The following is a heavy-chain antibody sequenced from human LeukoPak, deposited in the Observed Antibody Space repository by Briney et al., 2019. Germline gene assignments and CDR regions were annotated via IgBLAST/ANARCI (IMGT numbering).Heavy chain of an antibody. V-gene: IGHV4-34*01. D-gene: IGHD3-10*01. Sequence: SETLSLTCAVYGGSFSGYYWSWIRQPPGKGREWIGEINHSGSTNYNPSLKSRVTISVDTSKNQFSLKLSSVTAADTAVYYCARGSVYGSGSYHFDYWGQGTLVTVSS. CDR1: GGSFSGYY. CDR3: ARGSVYGSGSYHFDY. CDR2: INHSGST. J-gene: IGHJ4*02.